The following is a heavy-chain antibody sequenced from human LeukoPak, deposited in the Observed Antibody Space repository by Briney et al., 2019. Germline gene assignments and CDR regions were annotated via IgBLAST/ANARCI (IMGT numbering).Heavy chain of an antibody. CDR3: ARVVNHGYSEY. J-gene: IGHJ4*02. Sequence: PSETLSLTCTVSGYSISSGYYWGWIRQPPGKGLEWIGSIYHSGSTYYNPSLKSRVTISVDTSKNQFSLKLSSVTAADTAVYYCARVVNHGYSEYWGQGTLVTVSS. V-gene: IGHV4-38-2*02. CDR1: GYSISSGYY. CDR2: IYHSGST. D-gene: IGHD4-17*01.